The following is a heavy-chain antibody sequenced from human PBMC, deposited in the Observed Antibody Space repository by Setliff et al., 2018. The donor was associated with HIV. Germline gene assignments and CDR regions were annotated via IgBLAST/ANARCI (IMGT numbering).Heavy chain of an antibody. J-gene: IGHJ5*02. CDR2: IYSDGRT. V-gene: IGHV3-53*01. Sequence: GSLRLSCAASRFTFSSYAMSWVRQAPGKGLEWVFIIYSDGRTYYADSVKGRFTISRDDSKNTVYLQMHSLRVEDTAVYYCARGVKWLDPWGQGTLVTVSS. CDR1: RFTFSSYA. CDR3: ARGVKWLDP. D-gene: IGHD3-10*01.